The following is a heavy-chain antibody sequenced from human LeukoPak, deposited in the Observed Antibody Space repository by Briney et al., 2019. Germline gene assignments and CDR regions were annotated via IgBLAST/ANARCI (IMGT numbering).Heavy chain of an antibody. CDR2: INHSEST. V-gene: IGHV4-34*01. CDR3: ARRPRRFRYGSGSSGYFDY. Sequence: SETLSLTCAVYGGSFSGYYWSWIRQPPGKGLEWIGEINHSESTNYNPSLKSRVTISVDTSKNQFSLKLSSVTAADTAVYYCARRPRRFRYGSGSSGYFDYWGQGTLVTVSS. J-gene: IGHJ4*02. D-gene: IGHD3-10*01. CDR1: GGSFSGYY.